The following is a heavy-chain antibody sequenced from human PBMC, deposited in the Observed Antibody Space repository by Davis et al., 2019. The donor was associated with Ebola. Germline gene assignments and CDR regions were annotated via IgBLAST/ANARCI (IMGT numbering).Heavy chain of an antibody. CDR1: GNSFSSHW. Sequence: GESLKISCKDSGNSFSSHWIGWVRQMPGKGLEWMGIIFTGDSDTRYRPSFRGQVTISADKSFKTAFLQWSSLKASDTAMYYCASLRRTITGMDDAFDIWGQGTMVTVSS. CDR2: IFTGDSDT. CDR3: ASLRRTITGMDDAFDI. D-gene: IGHD2-8*02. J-gene: IGHJ3*02. V-gene: IGHV5-51*01.